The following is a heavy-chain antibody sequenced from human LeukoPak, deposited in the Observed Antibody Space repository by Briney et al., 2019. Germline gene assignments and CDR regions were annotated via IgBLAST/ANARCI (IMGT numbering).Heavy chain of an antibody. V-gene: IGHV4-59*08. Sequence: SETLSLTCTVSGGSISSYYWSWIRQPPGKGLEWIGYIYYSGSTYYNPSLKSRVTISVDTSKNQFSLKLSSVTAADTAVYYCARLILTGSKRGIDYWGQGTLVTVSS. CDR2: IYYSGST. D-gene: IGHD3-9*01. CDR3: ARLILTGSKRGIDY. CDR1: GGSISSYY. J-gene: IGHJ4*02.